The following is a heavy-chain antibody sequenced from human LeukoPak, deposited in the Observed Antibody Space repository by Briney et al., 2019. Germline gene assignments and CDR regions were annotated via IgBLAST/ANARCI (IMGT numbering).Heavy chain of an antibody. V-gene: IGHV1-8*01. D-gene: IGHD3-10*01. CDR1: GYTFSSYD. Sequence: GASVKVSCKASGYTFSSYDINWVRQATGQGLDWMGWMNPNSGNTGYAQKFQGRVTMTRNTSISTAYMELSSLRSEDTAVYYCARGQKSALTYGSGTYAYYFDYWGQGTLVTVSS. CDR3: ARGQKSALTYGSGTYAYYFDY. CDR2: MNPNSGNT. J-gene: IGHJ4*02.